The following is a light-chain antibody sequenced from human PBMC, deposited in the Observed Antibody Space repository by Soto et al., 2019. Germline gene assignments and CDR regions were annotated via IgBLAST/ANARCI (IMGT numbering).Light chain of an antibody. Sequence: QSVLTQPASVSGSPGQSITISCTGSSSDVGAYNYGSWYQQRPGKAPKLMIFEVSNRPSGVSNRFSGSKSDNTASLTISGLQGDDEADYYCSSYTGNSPFFVFGTGTKV. CDR1: SSDVGAYNY. CDR2: EVS. J-gene: IGLJ1*01. CDR3: SSYTGNSPFFV. V-gene: IGLV2-14*01.